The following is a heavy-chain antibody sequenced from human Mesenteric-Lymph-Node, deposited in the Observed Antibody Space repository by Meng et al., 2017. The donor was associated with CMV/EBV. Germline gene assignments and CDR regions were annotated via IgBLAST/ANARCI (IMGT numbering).Heavy chain of an antibody. V-gene: IGHV4-34*01. CDR1: VGSFRGYY. CDR2: INHSGST. CDR3: ARGSSYDILTGYFDY. Sequence: QLLVRQGGAGMLKRSESLSVTFSVYVGSFRGYYWNWIRQSPGKGLEWIGEINHSGSTTYNPSFTSRIIISVDTSTNQISLNMSSVTAADTAVYYCARGSSYDILTGYFDYWGQGALVTVSS. D-gene: IGHD3-9*01. J-gene: IGHJ4*02.